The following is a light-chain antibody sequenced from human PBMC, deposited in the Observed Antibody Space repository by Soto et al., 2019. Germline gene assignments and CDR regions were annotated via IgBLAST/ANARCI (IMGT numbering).Light chain of an antibody. CDR2: DDT. V-gene: IGLV3-21*02. CDR3: QVWDIITYHVV. Sequence: ELTQPPSASVAPGQTAKITCAGDKIDTKSMHWYQQRPGQAPVLVVHDDTDRAAGIPERFSGSKSGGTATLTISRVEAGDEADYYCQVWDIITYHVVFGGGTKVTV. CDR1: KIDTKS. J-gene: IGLJ2*01.